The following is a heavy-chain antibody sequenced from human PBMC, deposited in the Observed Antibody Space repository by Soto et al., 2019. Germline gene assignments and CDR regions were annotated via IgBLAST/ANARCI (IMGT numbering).Heavy chain of an antibody. CDR3: ARQQWLVLNAFDI. CDR2: SYYSGST. CDR1: GGSISSYY. D-gene: IGHD6-19*01. J-gene: IGHJ3*02. V-gene: IGHV4-59*01. Sequence: QVQLQESGPGLVKPSETLSLTCTVSGGSISSYYWSWIRQPPGKGLEWIGSSYYSGSTNYNPSLKSRVTISVDTSKNQFSLKLSSVTAADTAVYYCARQQWLVLNAFDIWGQGTMVTVSS.